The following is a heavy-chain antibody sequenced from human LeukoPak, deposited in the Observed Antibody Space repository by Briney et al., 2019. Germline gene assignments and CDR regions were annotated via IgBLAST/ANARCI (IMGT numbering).Heavy chain of an antibody. CDR2: IKQDGSEK. Sequence: GGSLRLSCAASGFTFSSYWMSWVRQAPGKGLEWVANIKQDGSEKYYVDSVKGRFTISRDNAKTSLYLQMNSLRAEDTAVYYCARVGYDSSGYLHFDYWGQGTLVTVSS. V-gene: IGHV3-7*01. J-gene: IGHJ4*02. D-gene: IGHD3-22*01. CDR3: ARVGYDSSGYLHFDY. CDR1: GFTFSSYW.